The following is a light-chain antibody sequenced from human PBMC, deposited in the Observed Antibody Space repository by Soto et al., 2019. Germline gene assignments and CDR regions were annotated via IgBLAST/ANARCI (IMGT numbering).Light chain of an antibody. Sequence: IQMTQSPSTLPAPVRDRLTITSRASQSISNWLAWYQQKPGKAPKLLIYDASSLESGVPPRFSGSGSETDFILTISSLQPDDFATFYCQQYHTYPWPFGQGTKVAIK. CDR1: QSISNW. V-gene: IGKV1-5*01. CDR2: DAS. CDR3: QQYHTYPWP. J-gene: IGKJ1*01.